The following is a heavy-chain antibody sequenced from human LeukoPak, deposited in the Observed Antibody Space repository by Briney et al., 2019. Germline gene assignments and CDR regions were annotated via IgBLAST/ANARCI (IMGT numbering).Heavy chain of an antibody. J-gene: IGHJ1*01. Sequence: PGGSLRLSCAASGMTFSNHWMHWVRQAPGKGLEWVAVISYDGSNKYYADSVKGRFTISRDNSKNTLYLQMNSLRAEDTAVYYCAKGSSWYGGEYFQHWGQGTLVTVSS. CDR2: ISYDGSNK. V-gene: IGHV3-30*18. CDR1: GMTFSNHW. D-gene: IGHD6-13*01. CDR3: AKGSSWYGGEYFQH.